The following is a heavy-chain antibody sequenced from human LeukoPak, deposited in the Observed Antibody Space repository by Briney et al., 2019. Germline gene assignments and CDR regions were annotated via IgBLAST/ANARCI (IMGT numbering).Heavy chain of an antibody. CDR3: ARDGDIVVVPAAILGQTNWFDP. Sequence: ASVKVSGKASGNTFTKYYIHWVRQAPGQGLAWMGMINPSDGATTYAQKFQGRVTMTRDMSTSTVYMELSSLRSEDTAVYYCARDGDIVVVPAAILGQTNWFDPWGQGTLVTVSS. CDR2: INPSDGAT. J-gene: IGHJ5*02. CDR1: GNTFTKYY. D-gene: IGHD2-2*02. V-gene: IGHV1-46*01.